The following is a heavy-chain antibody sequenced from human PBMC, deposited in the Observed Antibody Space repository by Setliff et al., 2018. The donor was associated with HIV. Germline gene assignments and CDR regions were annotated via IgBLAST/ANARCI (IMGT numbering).Heavy chain of an antibody. V-gene: IGHV4-4*07. CDR2: IYTGGRT. Sequence: PSETLSLTCTVSDDSISSNYWSWIRQSAGKGLEWVGRIYTGGRTNYNPSLKGRVTISVDTSKNQFSLKLSSVTAADTAVYYCARMYSGYDWSPAGARTRYFDYWGQGTLVTVSS. CDR3: ARMYSGYDWSPAGARTRYFDY. J-gene: IGHJ4*02. D-gene: IGHD5-12*01. CDR1: DDSISSNY.